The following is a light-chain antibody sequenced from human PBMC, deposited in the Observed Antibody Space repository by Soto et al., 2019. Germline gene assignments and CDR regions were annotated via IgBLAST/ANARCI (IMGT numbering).Light chain of an antibody. Sequence: EIVLTQSPVTLSVSPGERATLSCRASQSISTTLVWYQQKPGQAPRLLIYGASTRATGVPARFSGSGSGTEFTLTISSLPSEDFAVYYCQQYNSWVTFGGGTKVEIK. J-gene: IGKJ4*01. V-gene: IGKV3-15*01. CDR2: GAS. CDR3: QQYNSWVT. CDR1: QSISTT.